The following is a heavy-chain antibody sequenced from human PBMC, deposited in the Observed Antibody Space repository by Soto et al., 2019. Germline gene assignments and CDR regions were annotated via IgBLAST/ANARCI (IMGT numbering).Heavy chain of an antibody. CDR1: GYTFVDYD. CDR2: MNPNTGNT. CDR3: AIGKLATVTDL. Sequence: VQLVQSGAEVKKTGASVKVSCKASGYTFVDYDINWVRQAPGQGLEWRGWMNPNTGNTRYAQEFQGRFTMTRDTATSTVCMELSSLRSADTAVYYCAIGKLATVTDLWGQGALGTVSS. V-gene: IGHV1-8*01. D-gene: IGHD4-17*01. J-gene: IGHJ4*02.